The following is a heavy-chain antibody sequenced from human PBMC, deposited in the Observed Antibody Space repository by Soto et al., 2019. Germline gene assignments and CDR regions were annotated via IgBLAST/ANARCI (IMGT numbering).Heavy chain of an antibody. V-gene: IGHV3-7*01. CDR2: IKQDGSEK. J-gene: IGHJ2*01. D-gene: IGHD6-13*01. CDR1: GFTFSSYW. Sequence: EVQLVESGGGLVQPGGSLRLSCAASGFTFSSYWMSWVRQAPGKGLEWVANIKQDGSEKYYVDSVKGRFTISRDNAKNSLYLQMNSLRAKDTAVYYCARVLRYSSSWQPDWYFDLWGRGTLVTVSS. CDR3: ARVLRYSSSWQPDWYFDL.